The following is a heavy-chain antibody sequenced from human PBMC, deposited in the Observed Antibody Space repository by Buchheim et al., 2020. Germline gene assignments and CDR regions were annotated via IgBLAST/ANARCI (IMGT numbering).Heavy chain of an antibody. CDR1: GFTFDTFA. CDR3: ARYDFWSDYYRGENGLDV. D-gene: IGHD3-3*01. V-gene: IGHV3-23*01. CDR2: ISGSGGST. Sequence: EVQLLESGGDLVRPGGSLRLSCAASGFTFDTFAMSWVRQAPGMGLEWVPAISGSGGSTYYAQSVKGRITISRDNFQNTVYLQMNSLRAEDTAVYYCARYDFWSDYYRGENGLDVWGQGTT. J-gene: IGHJ6*02.